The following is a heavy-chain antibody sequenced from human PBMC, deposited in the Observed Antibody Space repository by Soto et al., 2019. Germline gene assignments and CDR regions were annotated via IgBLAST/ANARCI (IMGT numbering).Heavy chain of an antibody. CDR2: IYYSGST. V-gene: IGHV4-31*03. J-gene: IGHJ6*02. Sequence: LSLTCTVSGGSISSGGYYWSWIRQHPGKGLEWIGYIYYSGSTCYNPSLKSRVTISVDTSKNQFSLKLSSVTAADTAVYYCARVCGGDCHYGMDVWGQGTTVTVSS. D-gene: IGHD2-21*02. CDR3: ARVCGGDCHYGMDV. CDR1: GGSISSGGYY.